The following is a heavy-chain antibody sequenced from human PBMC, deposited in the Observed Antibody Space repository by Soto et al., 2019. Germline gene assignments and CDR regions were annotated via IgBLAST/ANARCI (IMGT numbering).Heavy chain of an antibody. CDR1: GYTFTSYY. Sequence: GASVKVSCKASGYTFTSYYMHWVRQAPGQGLEWMGIINPSGGSTSYAQKFQGRVTMTRDTSTSTVYMELSSLRSEDTAVYYCARGVGCSGGSCYGPSWFDPWGQGTLVTVSS. CDR2: INPSGGST. D-gene: IGHD2-15*01. J-gene: IGHJ5*02. V-gene: IGHV1-46*03. CDR3: ARGVGCSGGSCYGPSWFDP.